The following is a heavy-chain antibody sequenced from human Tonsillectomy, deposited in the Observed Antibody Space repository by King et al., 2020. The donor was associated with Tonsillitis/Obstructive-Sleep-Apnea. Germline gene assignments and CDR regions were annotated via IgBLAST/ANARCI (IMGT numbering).Heavy chain of an antibody. D-gene: IGHD3-22*01. CDR3: AKDRGYYDSSGYYYASYFDY. V-gene: IGHV3-23*04. CDR2: ISGSGGST. CDR1: GFTFSSYA. Sequence: VQLVESGGGLVQPGGSLRLSCAASGFTFSSYAMSWVRQAPGKGLEWVSAISGSGGSTYYADSVKGRFTISRDNSKNTLYLQMNSLRAEDTAVYYCAKDRGYYDSSGYYYASYFDYWGQGTLVTVSS. J-gene: IGHJ4*02.